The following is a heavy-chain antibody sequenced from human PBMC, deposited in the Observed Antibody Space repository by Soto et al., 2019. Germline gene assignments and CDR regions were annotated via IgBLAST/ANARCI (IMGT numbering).Heavy chain of an antibody. CDR1: GFTFSSYS. Sequence: GGSLRLSCAASGFTFSSYSMNWVRQAPGKGLEWVSYISSSSSTIYYADSVKGRFTISRDNAKNSLYLQMNSLRDEDTAVYYCARESRRPPYCSSTSCSIPPDIGRWFDPWGQGTLVTVSS. V-gene: IGHV3-48*02. CDR3: ARESRRPPYCSSTSCSIPPDIGRWFDP. CDR2: ISSSSSTI. D-gene: IGHD2-2*01. J-gene: IGHJ5*02.